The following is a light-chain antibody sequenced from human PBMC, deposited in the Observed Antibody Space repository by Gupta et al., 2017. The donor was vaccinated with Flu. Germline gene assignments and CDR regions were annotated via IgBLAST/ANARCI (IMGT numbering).Light chain of an antibody. CDR1: QSVNTN. Sequence: ATLSLSPGQRATLYCRASQSVNTNLAWYQQKPGQAPRLLIYGASTRVTGIPVRFSGSGSGTEFTLTIGSLQSEDFAVYYCQQYDAWPTWTFGEGTRV. J-gene: IGKJ1*01. V-gene: IGKV3-15*01. CDR3: QQYDAWPTWT. CDR2: GAS.